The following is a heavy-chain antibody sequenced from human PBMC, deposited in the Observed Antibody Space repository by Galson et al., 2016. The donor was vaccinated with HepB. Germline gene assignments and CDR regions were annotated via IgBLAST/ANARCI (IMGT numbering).Heavy chain of an antibody. CDR3: AKDRLSGHGDYSWGIFDI. CDR2: ITNIGGNT. Sequence: SLRLSCAASGFTFGNYVMSWVRQAPGKGLEWVSSITNIGGNTYYADSVKGRFTISRDNSKNTLYLQMNSLTTEDTAIYFCAKDRLSGHGDYSWGIFDIWGRGTEVTVSS. V-gene: IGHV3-23*01. D-gene: IGHD4-17*01. J-gene: IGHJ3*02. CDR1: GFTFGNYV.